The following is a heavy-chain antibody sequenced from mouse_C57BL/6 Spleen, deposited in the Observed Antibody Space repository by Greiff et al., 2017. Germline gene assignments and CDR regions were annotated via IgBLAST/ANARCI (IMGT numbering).Heavy chain of an antibody. D-gene: IGHD2-1*01. CDR3: ARLYGNYVWYFDG. CDR2: IRNKANGYTT. Sequence: EVKVEESGGGLVQPGGSLSLSCAASGFTFTDYYMSWVRQPPGKALEWLGFIRNKANGYTTEYSASVKGRFTISRDNSQSILYLQMNALRAEDSATYYCARLYGNYVWYFDGWGTGTTVTVSS. J-gene: IGHJ1*03. CDR1: GFTFTDYY. V-gene: IGHV7-3*01.